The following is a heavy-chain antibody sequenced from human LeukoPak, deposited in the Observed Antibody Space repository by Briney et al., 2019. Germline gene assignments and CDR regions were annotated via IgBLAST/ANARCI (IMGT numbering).Heavy chain of an antibody. D-gene: IGHD6-13*01. V-gene: IGHV4-39*07. Sequence: SETLSLTCTVSGGSISSSSYYWGWIRQPPGKGLEWIGSIYYSGSTYYNPSLKSRVTISVDTSKNQFSLKLSSVTAADTAVYYCARDEGGSSWRNWGQGTLVTVSS. J-gene: IGHJ4*02. CDR2: IYYSGST. CDR1: GGSISSSSYY. CDR3: ARDEGGSSWRN.